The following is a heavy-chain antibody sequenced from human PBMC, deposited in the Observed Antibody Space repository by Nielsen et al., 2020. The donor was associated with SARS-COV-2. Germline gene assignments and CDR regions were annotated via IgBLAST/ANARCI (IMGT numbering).Heavy chain of an antibody. Sequence: GRFTISRDNAKNLVYLQMNSLRADDTAVYYCARVGSRLRVGMDVWGQGATVTVSS. J-gene: IGHJ6*02. V-gene: IGHV3-11*06. CDR3: ARVGSRLRVGMDV. D-gene: IGHD5-12*01.